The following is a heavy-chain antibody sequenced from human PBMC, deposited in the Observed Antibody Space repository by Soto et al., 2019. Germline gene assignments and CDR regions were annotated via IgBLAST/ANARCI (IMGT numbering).Heavy chain of an antibody. CDR1: GSSIRSYS. V-gene: IGHV4-30-2*01. Sequence: SQTMSLTCTVSGSSIRSYSWILIRQPPGKGLEWIGYIYHSGSTYYNPSLKSRVTISVDRSKNQFSLKLSSVTAADTAVYYCARGLFTGGWYKNRYFDYWGQGTLVTVSS. CDR3: ARGLFTGGWYKNRYFDY. J-gene: IGHJ4*02. CDR2: IYHSGST. D-gene: IGHD6-19*01.